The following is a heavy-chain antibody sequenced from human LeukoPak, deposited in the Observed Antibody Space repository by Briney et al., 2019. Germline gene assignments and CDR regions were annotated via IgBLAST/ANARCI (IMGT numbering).Heavy chain of an antibody. V-gene: IGHV1-69*04. Sequence: ASVKVSCKASGDTFSNYAISWVRQAPGQGLEWMGRIIPILDIANYALMYQGRVTITADKSTGKVYMELSSLRSEDTAVYYCARTPISGATHWFDPWGQGTLVTVSS. D-gene: IGHD1-26*01. CDR2: IIPILDIA. J-gene: IGHJ5*02. CDR1: GDTFSNYA. CDR3: ARTPISGATHWFDP.